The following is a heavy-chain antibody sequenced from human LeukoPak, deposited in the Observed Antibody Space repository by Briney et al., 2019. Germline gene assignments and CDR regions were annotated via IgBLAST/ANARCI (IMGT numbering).Heavy chain of an antibody. CDR1: GFTFSSYA. CDR3: AKYGYCSSTSCYFDY. D-gene: IGHD2-2*01. J-gene: IGHJ4*02. Sequence: QTGGSLRLSCAASGFTFSSYATSWVRQAPGKGLEWVSAISGSGGSTYYADSVKGRFTISRDNSKNTLYLQMNSLRAEDTAVYYCAKYGYCSSTSCYFDYWGQGTLVTVSS. V-gene: IGHV3-23*01. CDR2: ISGSGGST.